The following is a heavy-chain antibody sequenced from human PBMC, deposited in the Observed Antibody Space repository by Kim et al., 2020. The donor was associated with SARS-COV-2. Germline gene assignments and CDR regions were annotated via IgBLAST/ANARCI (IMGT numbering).Heavy chain of an antibody. CDR2: ISAYNGNT. Sequence: ASVKVSCKASGYTFTSYGISWVRQAPGQGLEWMGWISAYNGNTNYAQKLQGRVTMTTDTSTSTAYMELRSLRSDDTAVYYCARELPGDVGAKRFDPWGQGTLVTVSS. CDR1: GYTFTSYG. J-gene: IGHJ5*02. V-gene: IGHV1-18*01. CDR3: ARELPGDVGAKRFDP. D-gene: IGHD1-26*01.